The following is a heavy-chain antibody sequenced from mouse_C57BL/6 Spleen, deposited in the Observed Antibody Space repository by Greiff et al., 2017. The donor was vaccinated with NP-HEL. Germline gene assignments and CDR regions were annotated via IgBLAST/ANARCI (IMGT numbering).Heavy chain of an antibody. CDR3: AVIYYDYDAAY. D-gene: IGHD2-4*01. Sequence: QVQLQQPGAELVRPGSSVKLSCKASGYTFTSYWMHWVQQRPIQGLEWIGNIDPSDSETHYNQKFKDKATLTVDKSSSTAYMQLSSLTSEDSAVYYCAVIYYDYDAAYWGQGTLVTVSA. CDR2: IDPSDSET. CDR1: GYTFTSYW. J-gene: IGHJ3*01. V-gene: IGHV1-52*01.